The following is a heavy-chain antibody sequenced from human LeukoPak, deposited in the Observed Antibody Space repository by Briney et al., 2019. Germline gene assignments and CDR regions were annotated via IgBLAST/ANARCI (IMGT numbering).Heavy chain of an antibody. Sequence: GGSLRLSCAASGFTFSSYSMNWVRQAPGKGLEWVSYISSSSSTIYYADSVKGRFTISRDNAKNSLYLQMNSLRAEDTAVYYCARGYYYDSSGYPIDYWGQGTLVTASS. CDR2: ISSSSSTI. J-gene: IGHJ4*02. V-gene: IGHV3-48*01. D-gene: IGHD3-22*01. CDR3: ARGYYYDSSGYPIDY. CDR1: GFTFSSYS.